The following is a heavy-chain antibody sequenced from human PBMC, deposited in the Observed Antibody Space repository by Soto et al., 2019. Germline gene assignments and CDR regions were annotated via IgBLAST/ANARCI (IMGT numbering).Heavy chain of an antibody. CDR1: GGSISSYY. J-gene: IGHJ6*02. D-gene: IGHD3-22*01. CDR3: ARDPGSGYSTYYYGMDV. V-gene: IGHV4-59*01. CDR2: IYYSGST. Sequence: PSETLSLTCTVSGGSISSYYWSWIRQPPGKGLEWIGYIYYSGSTNYNPSLKSRVTISVDTSKNQFSLRLSSVTAADTAVYYCARDPGSGYSTYYYGMDVWGQGTTVTVSS.